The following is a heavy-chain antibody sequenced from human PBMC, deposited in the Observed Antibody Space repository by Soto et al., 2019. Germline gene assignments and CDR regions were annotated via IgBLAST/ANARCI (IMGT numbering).Heavy chain of an antibody. V-gene: IGHV1-69*01. CDR1: GGTFSSYA. Sequence: QVQLVQSGAEVKKPGSSVKVSCTASGGTFSSYAISWVRQAPGQGLEWMGGIIPIFGTANYAQKFQGRVTITADESTSTAYMELSSVRTEDTAVYYCARKLRYFDWLLFPQDYYYGMDVWGQGTTVTVSS. CDR3: ARKLRYFDWLLFPQDYYYGMDV. J-gene: IGHJ6*02. D-gene: IGHD3-9*01. CDR2: IIPIFGTA.